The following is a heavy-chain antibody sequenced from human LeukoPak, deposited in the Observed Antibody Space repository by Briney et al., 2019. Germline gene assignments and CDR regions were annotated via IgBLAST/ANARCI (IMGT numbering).Heavy chain of an antibody. CDR1: GHTFTSYG. V-gene: IGHV1-18*01. D-gene: IGHD3-3*01. J-gene: IGHJ6*03. CDR3: ARDRKELAKGYDFWSGYYTDYYYYMDV. CDR2: ISAYNGNT. Sequence: GASVKVSCKASGHTFTSYGISWVRQAPGQGLEWMGWISAYNGNTNYAQKLQGRVTMTTDTSTSTAYMELRSLRSDDTAVYYCARDRKELAKGYDFWSGYYTDYYYYMDVWGKGTTVTVSS.